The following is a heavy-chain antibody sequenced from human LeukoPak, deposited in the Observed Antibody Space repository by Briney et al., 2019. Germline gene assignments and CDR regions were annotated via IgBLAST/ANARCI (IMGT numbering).Heavy chain of an antibody. CDR2: IYSGGST. CDR1: GFTVSSNY. D-gene: IGHD3-22*01. J-gene: IGHJ4*02. V-gene: IGHV3-53*01. Sequence: GGSLRLSCAASGFTVSSNYMSWVRQAPGKGLEWVSVIYSGGSTYYADSVKGRFTTSRDNSKNTLYLQMNSLRAEDTAVYYCTRGSNRDDSSDFDCWGQGTLVTVSS. CDR3: TRGSNRDDSSDFDC.